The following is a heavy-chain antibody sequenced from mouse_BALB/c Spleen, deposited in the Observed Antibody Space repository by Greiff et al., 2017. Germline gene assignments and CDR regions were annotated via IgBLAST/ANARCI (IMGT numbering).Heavy chain of an antibody. CDR2: INPSTGYT. J-gene: IGHJ3*01. CDR1: GYTFTSYW. CDR3: ARGITEAY. Sequence: QVQLKESGAELAKPGASVKMSCKASGYTFTSYWMHWVKQRPGQGLEWIGYINPSTGYTEYNQKFKDKATLTADKSSSTAYMQLSSLTSEDSAVYYCARGITEAYWGQGTLVTVSA. V-gene: IGHV1-7*01.